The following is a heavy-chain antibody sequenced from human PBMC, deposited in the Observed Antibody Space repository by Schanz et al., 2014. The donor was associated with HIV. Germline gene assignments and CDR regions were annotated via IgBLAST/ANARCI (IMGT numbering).Heavy chain of an antibody. Sequence: QVQLVESGGGVVQPGRSLRLSCAASGFTFSSFGMHWVRQAPGKGLEWVAVISSDGSEEYFADSVKGRFTISRDNSKNPLNRRMTGRETKDTAFYYGAKGASPNQDGGGFNPDYGGKETLATVS. CDR1: GFTFSSFG. V-gene: IGHV3-30*18. J-gene: IGHJ4*02. CDR3: AKGASPNQDGGGFNPDY. D-gene: IGHD2-21*01. CDR2: ISSDGSEE.